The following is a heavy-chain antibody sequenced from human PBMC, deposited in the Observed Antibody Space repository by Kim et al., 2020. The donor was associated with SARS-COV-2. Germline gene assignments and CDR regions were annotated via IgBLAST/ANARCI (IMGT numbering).Heavy chain of an antibody. Sequence: DSGTGRVTIARDNAENSLYLQMNSLRAEDTAVYYCARGQGRDYYYYGMDVWGQGTTVTVSS. J-gene: IGHJ6*02. V-gene: IGHV3-7*04. CDR3: ARGQGRDYYYYGMDV.